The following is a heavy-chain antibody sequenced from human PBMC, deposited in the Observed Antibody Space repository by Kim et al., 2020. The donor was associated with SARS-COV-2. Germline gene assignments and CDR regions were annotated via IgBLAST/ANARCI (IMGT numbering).Heavy chain of an antibody. CDR3: ARVSSGSSYYFDY. J-gene: IGHJ4*02. CDR1: GFTFSSYA. Sequence: GGSLRLSCAASGFTFSSYAMHWVRRAPGKGLEWVAVISYDGSNKYYADSVKGRFTISRDNSKNTLYLQMNSLRAEDTAVYYCARVSSGSSYYFDYWGQGTLVTVSS. CDR2: ISYDGSNK. D-gene: IGHD6-19*01. V-gene: IGHV3-30*04.